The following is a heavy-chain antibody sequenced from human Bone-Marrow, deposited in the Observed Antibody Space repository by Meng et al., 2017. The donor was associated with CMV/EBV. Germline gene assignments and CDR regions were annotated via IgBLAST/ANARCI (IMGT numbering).Heavy chain of an antibody. J-gene: IGHJ1*01. CDR1: GVSVSDNSYY. Sequence: SETLSLTCTVSGVSVSDNSYYWSWIRQPPGKGLEWIGYFYYSGSTNYNPSLKSRVSISVDTSKNQFSLRLSSVTAADTAVYYCASEAGVYWGQGTLVTVSS. CDR3: ASEAGVY. CDR2: FYYSGST. D-gene: IGHD6-13*01. V-gene: IGHV4-61*01.